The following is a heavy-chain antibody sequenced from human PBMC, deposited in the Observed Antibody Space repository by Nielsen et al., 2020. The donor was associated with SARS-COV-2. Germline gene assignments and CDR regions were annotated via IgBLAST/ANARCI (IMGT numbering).Heavy chain of an antibody. Sequence: SETLSLTCTVSGGSISSGSYYWSWIRQPAGKGLEWIGRIYTSGSTNYNPSLKSRATISVDTSKNQFSLKLSSVTAADTAVYYCARGTLDSRFDPWGQGTLVTVSS. V-gene: IGHV4-61*02. J-gene: IGHJ5*02. CDR2: IYTSGST. CDR1: GGSISSGSYY. D-gene: IGHD2-2*03. CDR3: ARGTLDSRFDP.